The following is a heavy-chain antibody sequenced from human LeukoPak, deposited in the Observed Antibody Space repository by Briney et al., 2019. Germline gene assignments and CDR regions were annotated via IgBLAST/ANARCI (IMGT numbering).Heavy chain of an antibody. Sequence: SETLSLTCTVSGGSISNYYWSWIRQPPGKGLEWIGYIYYSGSTYYNPSLKSRVTISVDTSKNQFSLKLSSVTAADTAVYYCARSPIVVVPAALGDYYYYMDVWGKGTTVTVSS. CDR3: ARSPIVVVPAALGDYYYYMDV. V-gene: IGHV4-30-4*08. CDR1: GGSISNYY. CDR2: IYYSGST. J-gene: IGHJ6*03. D-gene: IGHD2-2*01.